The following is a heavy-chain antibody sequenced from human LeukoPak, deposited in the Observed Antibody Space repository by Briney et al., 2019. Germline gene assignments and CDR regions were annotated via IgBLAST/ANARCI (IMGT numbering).Heavy chain of an antibody. J-gene: IGHJ4*02. V-gene: IGHV2-5*02. CDR1: GFSLTTNTMG. CDR3: ARRRAVASFDF. Sequence: SGPTLVNPTQTLTLTCTFSGFSLTTNTMGVGWIRQPPGRALEWLAPIFWDDDKRYRPSLKSRLAITKDTSRNQVVLTMTNMDPVDTGTYYCARRRAVASFDFWGQGALVTVAS. D-gene: IGHD6-19*01. CDR2: IFWDDDK.